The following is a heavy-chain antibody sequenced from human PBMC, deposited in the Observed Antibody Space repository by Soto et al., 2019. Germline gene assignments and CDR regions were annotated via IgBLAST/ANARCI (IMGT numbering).Heavy chain of an antibody. CDR3: ARRTGITTFRRDY. Sequence: QLQLQQSGPGLVTPSENLSPTCSVSGGSISRPSYYWGWIRQPPGKGLDGIGSIYYRGNTYYNPSLKTRVTMFVHTSRNQFSLQANSVTAADTAVHFFARRTGITTFRRDYWGQGTLVTVSS. V-gene: IGHV4-39*01. CDR1: GGSISRPSYY. D-gene: IGHD1-1*01. CDR2: IYYRGNT. J-gene: IGHJ4*02.